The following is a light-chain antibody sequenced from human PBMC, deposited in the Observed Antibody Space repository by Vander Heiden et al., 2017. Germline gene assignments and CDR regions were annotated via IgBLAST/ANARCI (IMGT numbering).Light chain of an antibody. CDR1: QSVSSY. CDR2: DAS. V-gene: IGKV3-11*01. Sequence: IVLTQSPATLSLSPGERATLSCRASQSVSSYLAWYQQQPGQAPRLLIYDASNRATGIPARFSGSGSGTDFTLTISSLEPEDFAVYYCQQRSNWLWTFGQGTKVEIK. J-gene: IGKJ1*01. CDR3: QQRSNWLWT.